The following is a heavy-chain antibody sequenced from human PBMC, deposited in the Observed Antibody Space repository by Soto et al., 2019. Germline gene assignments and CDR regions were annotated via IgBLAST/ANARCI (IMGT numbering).Heavy chain of an antibody. CDR3: AREGGESSDGLYYFDS. Sequence: PSETLSLTCTVSGGSISSYYWSWIRQPPGKGLEWIGYIYYSGNTDYNPSLKSRLAISIGTSKNQFSLKLSSVTAADTAVYFCAREGGESSDGLYYFDSWGQGSLVTVSS. J-gene: IGHJ4*02. D-gene: IGHD3-16*01. CDR2: IYYSGNT. V-gene: IGHV4-59*12. CDR1: GGSISSYY.